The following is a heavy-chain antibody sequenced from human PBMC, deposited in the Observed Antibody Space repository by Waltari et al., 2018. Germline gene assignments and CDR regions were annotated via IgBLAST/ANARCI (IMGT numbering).Heavy chain of an antibody. J-gene: IGHJ4*02. D-gene: IGHD6-13*01. CDR3: ARGRSSSWFHYFDY. Sequence: QVQLQQWGAGLLKPSETLSLTCAVYGGSFSGYYWSWIRQPPGKGLEWIGEVNRNGRTNDNPSLKSRFAISVDQSKDQFSLKLSSVTAADTAVYYCARGRSSSWFHYFDYWGQGTLVTVSS. V-gene: IGHV4-34*01. CDR2: VNRNGRT. CDR1: GGSFSGYY.